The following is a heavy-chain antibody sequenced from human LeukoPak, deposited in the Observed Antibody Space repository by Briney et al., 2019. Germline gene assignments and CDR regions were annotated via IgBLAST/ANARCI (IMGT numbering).Heavy chain of an antibody. D-gene: IGHD6-13*01. CDR1: GGSIISGNW. Sequence: PSETLSLTCAVSGGSIISGNWWSWVRQPPGKGLEWIGEIYHSGRTNYNPSLKSRVTISLDKSKNQFSLKLTSVIAADTAVYFCARSGTYQYSSTSDYWGQGTLVTVSS. J-gene: IGHJ4*02. CDR2: IYHSGRT. V-gene: IGHV4-4*02. CDR3: ARSGTYQYSSTSDY.